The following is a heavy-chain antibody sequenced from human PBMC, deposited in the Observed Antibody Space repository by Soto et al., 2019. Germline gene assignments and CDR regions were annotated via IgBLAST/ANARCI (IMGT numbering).Heavy chain of an antibody. CDR2: ISYEGSNT. V-gene: IGHV3-30-3*01. CDR3: ARVTPGNNLYYFSGLDV. D-gene: IGHD1-1*01. Sequence: GGSLRLSCVASGLTFGTYAIHWVRQAPGKGLQWVALISYEGSNTYYADSVKGRFTISRDNSKNTLYLEMNTLRPEDTAVYYCARVTPGNNLYYFSGLDVWGQGTSVTVYS. J-gene: IGHJ6*02. CDR1: GLTFGTYA.